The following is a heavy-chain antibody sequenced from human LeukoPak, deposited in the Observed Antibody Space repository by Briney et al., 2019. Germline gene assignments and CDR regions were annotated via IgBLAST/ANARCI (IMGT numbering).Heavy chain of an antibody. CDR3: ARNSAEVFDY. CDR2: IWYDGSKM. D-gene: IGHD3-10*01. V-gene: IGHV3-33*01. Sequence: GRSLRLSCAASGFTFNNYGMHWVRQGPGKGLEWVAVIWYDGSKMYYADSVKGRFTISRDNSRNTLYLQMNSLRAEDTAVYYCARNSAEVFDYWGQGTLVTVSS. J-gene: IGHJ4*02. CDR1: GFTFNNYG.